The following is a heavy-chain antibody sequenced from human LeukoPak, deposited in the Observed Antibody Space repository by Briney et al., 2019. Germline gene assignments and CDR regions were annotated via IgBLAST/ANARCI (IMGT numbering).Heavy chain of an antibody. CDR2: ISSSSSYI. CDR1: GFTFSSYA. V-gene: IGHV3-21*01. CDR3: ARIIAAAGKGASFDY. J-gene: IGHJ4*02. Sequence: GSLRLSCAASGFTFSSYAMSWVRQAPGKGLEWVSSISSSSSYIYYADSVKGRFTISRDNAKNSLYLQMNSLRAEDTAVYYCARIIAAAGKGASFDYWGQGTLVTVSS. D-gene: IGHD6-13*01.